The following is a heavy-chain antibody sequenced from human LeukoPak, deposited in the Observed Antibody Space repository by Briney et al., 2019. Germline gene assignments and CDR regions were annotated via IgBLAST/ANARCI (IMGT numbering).Heavy chain of an antibody. V-gene: IGHV4-59*01. CDR2: IYYSGST. D-gene: IGHD1-26*01. CDR3: ARTYGRSGLGYFDL. CDR1: GGSMGRYY. J-gene: IGHJ2*01. Sequence: PSETLSLACTVSGGSMGRYYGSSIRQPPGKGLEWIGYIYYSGSTNYSPSLKSRLTISVDTSKNQFSLKLSSVTAADTAVYYCARTYGRSGLGYFDLLGRGTLVTVSS.